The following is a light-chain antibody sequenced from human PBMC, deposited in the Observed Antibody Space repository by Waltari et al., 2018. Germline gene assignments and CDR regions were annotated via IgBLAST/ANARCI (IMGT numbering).Light chain of an antibody. CDR1: QSVLYSSNNNNY. CDR2: WAS. J-gene: IGKJ1*01. V-gene: IGKV4-1*01. CDR3: QQYYTTPWT. Sequence: DIAMTQSPDSLAVSLGERATINCKSNQSVLYSSNNNNYLAWYKQKPRPPPKLLIYWASTRESGVPDRFSGSGSGTDFTLAISSLQAEDVAVYYCQQYYTTPWTFGQGTKVEI.